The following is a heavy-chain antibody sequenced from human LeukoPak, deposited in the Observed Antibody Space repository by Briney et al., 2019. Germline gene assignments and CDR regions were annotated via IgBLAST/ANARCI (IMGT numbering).Heavy chain of an antibody. CDR2: IYHSGST. V-gene: IGHV4-30-2*01. J-gene: IGHJ4*02. D-gene: IGHD2-2*01. Sequence: SQTLFLTCAVSGGSISSGGYSWSRIRQPPGKGLEWIGYIYHSGSTYYNPSLKSRVTISVDRSKNQFSLKLSSVTAADTAVYYCARGYCSSTSCYPPGRYYFDYWGQGTLVTVSS. CDR1: GGSISSGGYS. CDR3: ARGYCSSTSCYPPGRYYFDY.